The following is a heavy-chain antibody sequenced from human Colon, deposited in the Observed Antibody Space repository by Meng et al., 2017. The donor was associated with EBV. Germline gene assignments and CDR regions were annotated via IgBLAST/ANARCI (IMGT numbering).Heavy chain of an antibody. J-gene: IGHJ4*02. CDR3: ASLYGDFAF. D-gene: IGHD4-17*01. CDR1: GTSITSSNW. V-gene: IGHV4-4*02. CDR2: IYYGGST. Sequence: VPLTGSGPGLVKPSGPLSLPWAVSGTSITSSNWWSGVRQPPGKGLEWIGEIYYGGSTNYTPSLKSRVTISLDESKNQFSLRLASMTAADTAVYYCASLYGDFAFWGQGTLVTVSS.